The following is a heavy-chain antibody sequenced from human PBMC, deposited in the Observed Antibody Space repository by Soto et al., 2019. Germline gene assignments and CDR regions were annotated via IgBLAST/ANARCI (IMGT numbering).Heavy chain of an antibody. CDR3: ERGNAGRPALWFGELFYHYYYGKDV. V-gene: IGHV1-8*01. CDR1: GYTFTSYD. CDR2: MNPNSGNT. Sequence: ASVKVSCKASGYTFTSYDINWVRQATGQGLEWMGWMNPNSGNTGYAQKFQGRVTMTRNTSISTAYMELSSLRSEDTAVYYCERGNAGRPALWFGELFYHYYYGKDVGGQGTTVTVSS. D-gene: IGHD3-10*01. J-gene: IGHJ6*01.